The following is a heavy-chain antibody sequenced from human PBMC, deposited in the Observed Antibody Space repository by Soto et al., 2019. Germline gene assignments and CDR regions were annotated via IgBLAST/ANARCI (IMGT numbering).Heavy chain of an antibody. CDR2: IYYSGST. D-gene: IGHD3-16*02. CDR3: ARQSIMITFGGVIDQNWFDP. CDR1: GGSISSYY. V-gene: IGHV4-59*08. Sequence: QVQLQESGPGLVKPSETLSLTCTVSGGSISSYYWSWIRQPPGKGLEWIGYIYYSGSTNYNPSLKSRVTLSVDTSKNQFSLKLSSVTAADTAVYYCARQSIMITFGGVIDQNWFDPWGQGTLVTVSS. J-gene: IGHJ5*02.